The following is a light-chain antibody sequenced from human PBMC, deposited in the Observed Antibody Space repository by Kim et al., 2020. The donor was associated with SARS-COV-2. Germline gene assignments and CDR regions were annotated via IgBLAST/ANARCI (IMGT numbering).Light chain of an antibody. Sequence: LYVSPGERATLSCRASQSISSNLAWYQQKPGQAPRLLIYGASTRATDIPVRFSGSGSGTEFTLTISSLQSEDFVVYYCQQYHNMQTFGQGTKLEI. J-gene: IGKJ2*01. CDR3: QQYHNMQT. V-gene: IGKV3-15*01. CDR1: QSISSN. CDR2: GAS.